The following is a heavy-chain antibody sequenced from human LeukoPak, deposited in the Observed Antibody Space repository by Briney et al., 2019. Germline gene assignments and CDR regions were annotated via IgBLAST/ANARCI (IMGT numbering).Heavy chain of an antibody. Sequence: RAGGSLRLSCAASGFTFTTYAMTWVRQAPGKGLEWVSLISGSGGSTYYADSVKGRFTISRDNSKNTLYLQMNSLRAEDTAVYCCAKGLNNDWGSQAYFDYWGQGTLVSVSS. CDR1: GFTFTTYA. CDR3: AKGLNNDWGSQAYFDY. CDR2: ISGSGGST. V-gene: IGHV3-23*01. J-gene: IGHJ4*02. D-gene: IGHD7-27*01.